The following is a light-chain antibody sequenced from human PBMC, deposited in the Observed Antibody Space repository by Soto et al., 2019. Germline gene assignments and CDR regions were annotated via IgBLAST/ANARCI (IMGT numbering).Light chain of an antibody. CDR2: GAS. V-gene: IGKV3-20*01. J-gene: IGKJ1*01. CDR1: QSVSTNY. CDR3: QQYGSSPPT. Sequence: EIVLTQSPGTLSLSPGERATLSCRASQSVSTNYLAWYQRKPGQAPRLLIYGASSRATGIPDRFSGSGSGTVFTLTITRLEPEDFAVYYYQQYGSSPPTFGQGTNVEIK.